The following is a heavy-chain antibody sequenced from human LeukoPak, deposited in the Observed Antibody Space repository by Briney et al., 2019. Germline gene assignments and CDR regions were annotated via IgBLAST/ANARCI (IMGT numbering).Heavy chain of an antibody. Sequence: PGGSLRLSCAASGFTFSDYYMSWIRQAPGKGLEWVAFIRYDGSNKYYADSVKGRFTISRDNSKNTLYLQMNSLRSDDTAVYYCVQFELDYWGQGTLVTVSS. CDR2: IRYDGSNK. CDR1: GFTFSDYY. J-gene: IGHJ4*02. CDR3: VQFELDY. V-gene: IGHV3-30*02. D-gene: IGHD1-26*01.